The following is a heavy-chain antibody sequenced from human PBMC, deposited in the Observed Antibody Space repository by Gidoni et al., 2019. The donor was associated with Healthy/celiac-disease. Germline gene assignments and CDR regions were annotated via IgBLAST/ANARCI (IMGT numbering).Heavy chain of an antibody. J-gene: IGHJ3*02. V-gene: IGHV5-51*01. CDR1: GYSFTSYW. Sequence: EVQLVQSGAEVKKPGESLKISCKGSGYSFTSYWIGWVRQMPGKGLEWMGIIYPGDSDTRYSPSFQGQVTISADKSISTAYLQWSSLKASDTAMYYCARRYCSGGSCSSHDAFDIWGQGTMVTVSS. CDR2: IYPGDSDT. D-gene: IGHD2-15*01. CDR3: ARRYCSGGSCSSHDAFDI.